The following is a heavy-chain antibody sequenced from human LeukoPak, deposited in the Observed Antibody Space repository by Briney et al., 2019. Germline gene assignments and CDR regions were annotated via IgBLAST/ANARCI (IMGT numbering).Heavy chain of an antibody. CDR3: ARSYGDYALGAFDI. Sequence: PGGSLRLSRAASGFTFSSYSMNWVRQAPGKGLEWVSSISSSISYINYADSVKGRFTISRDNAKNSLYLQMDSLRAEDTAVYYCARSYGDYALGAFDIWGQGTMVTVSS. CDR2: ISSSISYI. V-gene: IGHV3-21*01. D-gene: IGHD4-17*01. J-gene: IGHJ3*02. CDR1: GFTFSSYS.